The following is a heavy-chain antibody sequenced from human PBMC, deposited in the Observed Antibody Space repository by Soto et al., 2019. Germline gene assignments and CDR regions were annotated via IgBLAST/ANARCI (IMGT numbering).Heavy chain of an antibody. CDR2: IYDYGSS. V-gene: IGHV4-59*08. Sequence: QVQLQESGPGLVRPSETLSLTCTVSGGSISSDSWTWIRQPPGKAMEWIGYIYDYGSSYYSPSLASRVAFSVDTPKNQFSLRLTSVTAADTAMYYCARVRTSLDLYYYYMDVWGRGTTVTVSS. D-gene: IGHD2-2*01. J-gene: IGHJ6*03. CDR3: ARVRTSLDLYYYYMDV. CDR1: GGSISSDS.